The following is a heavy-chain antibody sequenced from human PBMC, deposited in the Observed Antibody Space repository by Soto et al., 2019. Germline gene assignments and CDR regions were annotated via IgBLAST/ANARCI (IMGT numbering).Heavy chain of an antibody. D-gene: IGHD6-19*01. CDR2: INHSGST. CDR1: GGSFSGYY. CDR3: ARYYGYSSGRRNWFDP. J-gene: IGHJ5*02. V-gene: IGHV4-34*01. Sequence: SETLSLTCAVYGGSFSGYYWSWIRQPPGKGLEWIGEINHSGSTNYNPSLKSRVTISVDTSKNQFSLKLSSVTAADTAVYYCARYYGYSSGRRNWFDPWGQGTLVTVSS.